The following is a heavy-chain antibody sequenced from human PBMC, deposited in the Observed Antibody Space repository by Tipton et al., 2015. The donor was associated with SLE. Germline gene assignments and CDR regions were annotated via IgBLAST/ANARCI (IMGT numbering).Heavy chain of an antibody. CDR2: IYYSGST. J-gene: IGHJ4*02. CDR3: AGGYYYDSSGPRADFDY. D-gene: IGHD3-22*01. CDR1: GGSINSYY. Sequence: TLSLTCTVSGGSINSYYWSWIRQPPGKGLEWIGYIYYSGSTNYNPSLKSRVTISVDTSKNQFSLKLSSVTAADTAVYYCAGGYYYDSSGPRADFDYWGQGTLVSVPS. V-gene: IGHV4-59*01.